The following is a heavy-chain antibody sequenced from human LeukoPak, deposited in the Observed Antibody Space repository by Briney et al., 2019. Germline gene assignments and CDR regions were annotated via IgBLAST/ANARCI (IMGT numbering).Heavy chain of an antibody. D-gene: IGHD1-1*01. J-gene: IGHJ6*02. CDR2: ISSSGSGGNT. V-gene: IGHV3-23*01. Sequence: GGSLRLSCAASGVTLSSYAMSWARQAPGKGLEWVSGISSSGSGGNTYYADSVKGRFTISRDSSKNTLFLHMNTLRAEDTAVYYCARRGTGHGMDVWGQGTTVIVSS. CDR1: GVTLSSYA. CDR3: ARRGTGHGMDV.